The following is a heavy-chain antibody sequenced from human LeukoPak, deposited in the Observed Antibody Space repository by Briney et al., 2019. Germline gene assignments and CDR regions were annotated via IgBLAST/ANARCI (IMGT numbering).Heavy chain of an antibody. V-gene: IGHV3-23*01. CDR1: GFTFSNYG. CDR2: IDGGGVNT. Sequence: PGGSLRLSCAGSGFTFSNYGMSWVRQAPGKGLEWVSAIDGGGVNTLYADSVKGRFTTSRDNSKNTVYLQMNSLSAEDTAIYYCAKRSARPKPFDCWGQGTLVTVSS. CDR3: AKRSARPKPFDC. J-gene: IGHJ4*02. D-gene: IGHD6-25*01.